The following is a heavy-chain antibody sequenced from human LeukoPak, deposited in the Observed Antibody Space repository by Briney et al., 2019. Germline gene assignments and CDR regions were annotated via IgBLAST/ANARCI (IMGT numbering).Heavy chain of an antibody. CDR1: ARSFNDYY. Sequence: ASETLSLTCGVYARSFNDYYWSWIRQPPGKGLEWVGEINHSGTINYNPSLKSRVTISVDTSKNQFSLKLRSVTAADTAVYYCARGLFGSGIYRRYYSMDVWGNGTTVTISS. CDR3: ARGLFGSGIYRRYYSMDV. J-gene: IGHJ6*03. D-gene: IGHD3-10*01. CDR2: INHSGTI. V-gene: IGHV4-34*01.